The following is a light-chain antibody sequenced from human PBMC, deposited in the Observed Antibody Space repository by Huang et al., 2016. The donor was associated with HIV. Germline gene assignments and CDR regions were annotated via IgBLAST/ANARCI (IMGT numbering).Light chain of an antibody. CDR2: DTS. Sequence: IVLTQSPATLSWYPGERVTLSCRASQSVGNYIAWYQQHPGQSPRLLIYDTSNRATGTPVRFSCSGSGTDFLLTISNLESEDFALYYCQQRSSGVTFGGGTKVQVK. V-gene: IGKV3-11*01. CDR3: QQRSSGVT. J-gene: IGKJ4*01. CDR1: QSVGNY.